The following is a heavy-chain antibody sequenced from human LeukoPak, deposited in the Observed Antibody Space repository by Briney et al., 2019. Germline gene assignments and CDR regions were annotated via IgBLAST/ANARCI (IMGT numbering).Heavy chain of an antibody. CDR2: TSGSSGST. D-gene: IGHD3-10*01. Sequence: PRGPLRLSCAASGFPFSRYAMNWPRQAPGKGLEWLSFTSGSSGSTHYADSVKGRFTISRDNAKNSLHLQMNSLRAEDTAVYYRARGRDSGSFIIDYWGQGTLVTVSS. V-gene: IGHV3-48*01. CDR1: GFPFSRYA. CDR3: ARGRDSGSFIIDY. J-gene: IGHJ4*02.